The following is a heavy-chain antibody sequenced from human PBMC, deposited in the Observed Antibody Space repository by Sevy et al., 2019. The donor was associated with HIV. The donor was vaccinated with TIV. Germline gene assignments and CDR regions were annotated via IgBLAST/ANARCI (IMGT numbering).Heavy chain of an antibody. D-gene: IGHD6-13*01. CDR2: MNPNTGQT. CDR1: GYTFTALD. J-gene: IGHJ4*02. V-gene: IGHV1-8*01. CDR3: ARGIAAGVDY. Sequence: ASVKVSCKASGYTFTALDINWVRQATGQGLEWMGWMNPNTGQTDYSQRFQGRVTMTRDTSIGTACMELHSLRSDDTAIYYCARGIAAGVDYWGQGTQVTVSS.